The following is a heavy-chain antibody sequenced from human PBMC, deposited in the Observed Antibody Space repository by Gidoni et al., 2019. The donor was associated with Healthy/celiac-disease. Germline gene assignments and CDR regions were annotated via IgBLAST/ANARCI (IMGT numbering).Heavy chain of an antibody. CDR2: IYYSGST. CDR3: AMGHVDTAMAFDY. CDR1: GGSISSYY. D-gene: IGHD5-18*01. J-gene: IGHJ4*02. Sequence: QVQLQESGPGLVKPSETLSLTCTVSGGSISSYYWSWIRQPPGKGLEWIGYIYYSGSTNYNPSLKSRVTISVDTSKNQFSLKLSSVTAADTAVYYCAMGHVDTAMAFDYWGQGTLVTVSS. V-gene: IGHV4-59*01.